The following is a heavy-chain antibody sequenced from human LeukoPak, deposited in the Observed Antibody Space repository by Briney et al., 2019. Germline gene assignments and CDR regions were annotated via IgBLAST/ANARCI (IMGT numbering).Heavy chain of an antibody. CDR2: ISYDGSNK. J-gene: IGHJ4*02. CDR3: AKDRGTTVVIDY. V-gene: IGHV3-30*18. CDR1: GFSFNSYG. D-gene: IGHD4-23*01. Sequence: QTGGSLRLSCAASGFSFNSYGMHWVRQAPGKGLEWVAVISYDGSNKYYTDSVEGRFTISRDNSKNTLFLQMNSLRGEDTAVYYCAKDRGTTVVIDYWGQGTLVTVSS.